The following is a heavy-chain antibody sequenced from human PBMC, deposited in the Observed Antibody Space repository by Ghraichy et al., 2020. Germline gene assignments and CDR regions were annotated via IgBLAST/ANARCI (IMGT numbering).Heavy chain of an antibody. CDR3: AKAIVLVAATTFDY. CDR1: GFTFSSYS. Sequence: GESLNISCAASGFTFSSYSMSWVRQAPGKGLEWVSAISGSGGSTYYADSVKGRFTISSDNSKNTLYLQMNSLRAEDTAVYYCAKAIVLVAATTFDYWGQGTLVPVPS. J-gene: IGHJ4*02. V-gene: IGHV3-23*01. CDR2: ISGSGGST. D-gene: IGHD2-15*01.